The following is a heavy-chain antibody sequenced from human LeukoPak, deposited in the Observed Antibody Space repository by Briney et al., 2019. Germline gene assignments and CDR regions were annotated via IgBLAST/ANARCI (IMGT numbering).Heavy chain of an antibody. D-gene: IGHD1-26*01. V-gene: IGHV3-23*01. CDR2: SGSGGSK. CDR3: AKDRHVGSHNY. CDR1: GVTFCSYA. J-gene: IGHJ4*02. Sequence: PGGSLRHSCAAPGVTFCSYAMTSGRPAPGEGLERGSLSGSGGSKYDADSVKGRITISRDNSKNTVYLQMNSLRAEDTAVYYCAKDRHVGSHNYWGQGTQVTVSS.